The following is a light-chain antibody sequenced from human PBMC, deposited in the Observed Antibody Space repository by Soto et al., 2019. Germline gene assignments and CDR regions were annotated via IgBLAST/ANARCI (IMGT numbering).Light chain of an antibody. CDR2: KAS. Sequence: STLSASVGDRVTITCRASQSIGNWLAWYQQKPGKAPKLLIYKASSLQSGVPSRFSGSGSGTEFTLTINSLQPDDFASYYCQQYNSYSGTFGQGTKVDIK. CDR1: QSIGNW. CDR3: QQYNSYSGT. J-gene: IGKJ1*01. V-gene: IGKV1-5*03.